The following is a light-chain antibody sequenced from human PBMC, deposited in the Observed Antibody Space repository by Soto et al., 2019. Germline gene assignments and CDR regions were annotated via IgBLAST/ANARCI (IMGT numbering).Light chain of an antibody. CDR3: SSYAGSNIMV. Sequence: QSVLTQPPSASGSPGQSVTISCTGTSSDVGGYNYVSWYQQHPGKAPKLIIFEVIKRPSGVPDRFSGSKSGNRASLTVSGLLADDEADYYCSSYAGSNIMVFGGGTKVTVL. CDR2: EVI. J-gene: IGLJ2*01. CDR1: SSDVGGYNY. V-gene: IGLV2-8*01.